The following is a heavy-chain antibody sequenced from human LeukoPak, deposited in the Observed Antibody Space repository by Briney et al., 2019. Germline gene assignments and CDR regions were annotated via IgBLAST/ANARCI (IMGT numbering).Heavy chain of an antibody. CDR2: ISDSGST. CDR1: NGFMSSYY. CDR3: ARFYYYYGMDV. Sequence: SETLSLTCSVSNGFMSSYYWSWIRQPPGKGLEWIGYISDSGSTNYNSSLESRVTISIDTSKKQFSLKLTSVTAADTAVYYCARFYYYYGMDVWGQGTTVTVSS. V-gene: IGHV4-59*08. J-gene: IGHJ6*02.